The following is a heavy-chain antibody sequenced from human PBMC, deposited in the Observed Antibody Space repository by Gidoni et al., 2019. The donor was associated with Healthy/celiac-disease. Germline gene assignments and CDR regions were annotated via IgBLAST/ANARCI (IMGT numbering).Heavy chain of an antibody. V-gene: IGHV3-23*01. J-gene: IGHJ4*02. Sequence: AISGSGGSTYYADSVKGRFTISRDNSKNTLYLQMNSLRAEDTAVYYCAKVEVEMAPDYWGQGTLVTVPS. CDR2: ISGSGGST. D-gene: IGHD2-15*01. CDR3: AKVEVEMAPDY.